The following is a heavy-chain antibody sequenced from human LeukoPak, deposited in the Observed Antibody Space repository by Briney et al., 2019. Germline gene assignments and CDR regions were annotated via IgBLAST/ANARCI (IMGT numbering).Heavy chain of an antibody. J-gene: IGHJ6*03. CDR3: ARSDSSSWPYYYYYMDV. V-gene: IGHV4-59*01. D-gene: IGHD6-13*01. CDR2: IYYSGST. Sequence: EPSETLSLTCTVTGGSISSYYWSWIRQPPGKGLEWIGYIYYSGSTNYNPSLKSRVTISVDASKNQFSLKLSSVTAADTAVYYCARSDSSSWPYYYYYMDVWGKGTTVTISS. CDR1: GGSISSYY.